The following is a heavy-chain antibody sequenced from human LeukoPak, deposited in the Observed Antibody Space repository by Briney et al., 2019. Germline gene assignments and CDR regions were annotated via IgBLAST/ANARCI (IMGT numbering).Heavy chain of an antibody. Sequence: SETLSLTCAVYGGSFSGYYWSWIRQPPGKGLEWIGEINHSGSTNYNPSLKSRVTISVDTSKNQFSLKLSSVTAADTAVYYCARGRRSSGCFVYWGQGTLVTVSS. D-gene: IGHD6-19*01. J-gene: IGHJ4*02. CDR3: ARGRRSSGCFVY. V-gene: IGHV4-34*01. CDR2: INHSGST. CDR1: GGSFSGYY.